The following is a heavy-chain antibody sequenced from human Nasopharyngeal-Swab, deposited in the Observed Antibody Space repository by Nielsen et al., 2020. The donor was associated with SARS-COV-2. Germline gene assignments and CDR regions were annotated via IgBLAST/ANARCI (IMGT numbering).Heavy chain of an antibody. CDR1: GFTFDDYA. D-gene: IGHD6-13*01. V-gene: IGHV3-9*01. CDR3: AKIAAAGTMDY. CDR2: ISWNSGSI. J-gene: IGHJ4*02. Sequence: GGSLRLSCAASGFTFDDYAMHWVRQAPGKGLEWVSGISWNSGSIGYADSVKGRFTISRDNAKNSLYLQMNSLRAEDTALYYCAKIAAAGTMDYWGQGTLVTVSS.